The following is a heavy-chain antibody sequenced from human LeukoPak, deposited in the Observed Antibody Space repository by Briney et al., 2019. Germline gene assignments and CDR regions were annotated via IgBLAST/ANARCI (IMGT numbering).Heavy chain of an antibody. V-gene: IGHV1-18*01. CDR3: AAARVGSGSYYSITYYYDSSGYSPFDY. Sequence: ASVKVSCKASGYTFTSYGISWVRQAPGQGLEWMGWISAYNGNTNYAQKLQGRVTMTTDTSTSTAHMELRSLRSDDTAVYYCAAARVGSGSYYSITYYYDSSGYSPFDYWGQGTLVTVSS. CDR1: GYTFTSYG. J-gene: IGHJ4*02. D-gene: IGHD3-22*01. CDR2: ISAYNGNT.